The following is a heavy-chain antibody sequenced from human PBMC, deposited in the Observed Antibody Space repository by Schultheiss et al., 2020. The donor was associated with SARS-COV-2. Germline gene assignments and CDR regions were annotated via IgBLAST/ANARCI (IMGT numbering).Heavy chain of an antibody. CDR2: ISWNSGSI. V-gene: IGHV3-9*01. CDR1: GFTFSSYA. Sequence: GGSLRLSFVTSGFTFSSYAMSWVRQAPGKGLEWVSGISWNSGSIGYADSVKGRFTISRDNAKNSLYLQMNSLRAEDTALYYCAKGHTGGVAGTFDYWGQGTLVTVSS. D-gene: IGHD6-19*01. J-gene: IGHJ4*02. CDR3: AKGHTGGVAGTFDY.